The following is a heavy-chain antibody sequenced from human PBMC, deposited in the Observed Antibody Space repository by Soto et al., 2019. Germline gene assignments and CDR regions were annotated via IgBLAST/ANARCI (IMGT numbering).Heavy chain of an antibody. J-gene: IGHJ6*02. D-gene: IGHD2-21*02. CDR1: GFTFSNAW. CDR3: TTDDCGGDCYSYYYGMDV. CDR2: IKSKTDGGTT. V-gene: IGHV3-15*01. Sequence: GGSLRLSCAASGFTFSNAWMSWVRQAPGKGLEWVGRIKSKTDGGTTDYAAPVKGRFTISRDDSKNTLYLQMNSLKTEDTAVYYCTTDDCGGDCYSYYYGMDVWGQGTTVTVSS.